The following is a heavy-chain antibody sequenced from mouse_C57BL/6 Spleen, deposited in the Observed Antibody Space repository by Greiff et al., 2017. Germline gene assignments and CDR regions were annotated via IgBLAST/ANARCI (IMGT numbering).Heavy chain of an antibody. V-gene: IGHV7-3*01. J-gene: IGHJ4*01. CDR3: ARYGLGIGAMDY. CDR1: GFTFTDYY. CDR2: IRNKANGYTT. Sequence: EVQLQQSGGGLVQPGGSLSLSCAASGFTFTDYYMSWVRQPPGKALEWLGFIRNKANGYTTEYSASVKGRFTISRDNSQSILYLQMNALRAEDSATYYCARYGLGIGAMDYWGQGTSVTVSS. D-gene: IGHD3-1*01.